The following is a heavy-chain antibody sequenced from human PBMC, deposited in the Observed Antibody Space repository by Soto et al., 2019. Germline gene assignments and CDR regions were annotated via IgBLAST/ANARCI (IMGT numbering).Heavy chain of an antibody. V-gene: IGHV3-7*04. CDR3: AGGPPLRYFDWSEGYYFDY. Sequence: GGSLRLSCAASGFTFSSYWMSWVRQAPGKGLEWVANIKQDGSEKYYVDSVKGRFTISRDNAKNSLYLQMNSLRAEDTAVYYCAGGPPLRYFDWSEGYYFDYWGQGTLVTVSS. J-gene: IGHJ4*02. D-gene: IGHD3-9*01. CDR1: GFTFSSYW. CDR2: IKQDGSEK.